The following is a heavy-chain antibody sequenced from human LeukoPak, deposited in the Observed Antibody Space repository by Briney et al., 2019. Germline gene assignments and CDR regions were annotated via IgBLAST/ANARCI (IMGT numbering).Heavy chain of an antibody. CDR1: GFTFSSYA. Sequence: PTGGSLRLSCAASGFTFSSYAMHWVRQAPGKGLEGVAVISYDGSNKYYADSVKGRFTISRDASKNTLYLQMNSLRAEDTAVYYCARDFSLSSGYYPDYWGQGTLVTVSS. CDR3: ARDFSLSSGYYPDY. V-gene: IGHV3-30-3*01. D-gene: IGHD3-22*01. J-gene: IGHJ4*02. CDR2: ISYDGSNK.